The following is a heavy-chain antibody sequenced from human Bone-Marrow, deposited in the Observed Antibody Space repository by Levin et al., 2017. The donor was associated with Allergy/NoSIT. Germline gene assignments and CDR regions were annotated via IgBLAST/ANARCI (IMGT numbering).Heavy chain of an antibody. CDR2: IKSKNEGETK. D-gene: IGHD3-3*01. CDR1: GFTFRDVW. J-gene: IGHJ4*01. CDR3: TILLRPVDY. V-gene: IGHV3-15*01. Sequence: GESLKISCAASGFTFRDVWVNWVRRGPGKGLEWVAHIKSKNEGETKDYAAPVTGRFTVSRDDSKSTLYLHKSRLTIEDTAVYYCTILLRPVDYWGHGTLLTVSS.